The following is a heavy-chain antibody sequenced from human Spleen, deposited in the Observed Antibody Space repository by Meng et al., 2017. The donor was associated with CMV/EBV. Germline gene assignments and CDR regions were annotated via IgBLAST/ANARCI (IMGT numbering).Heavy chain of an antibody. Sequence: ASVQVFCKTAGDTFAGYYMHWVRQAPGQGLEWMGWINPNSGGTNYAEKFQGRVTMTRDTSISTAYMELSRLRSEDTAVYYCASNPARTISGYLRDFDYWGQGTLVTVSS. CDR3: ASNPARTISGYLRDFDY. J-gene: IGHJ4*02. V-gene: IGHV1-2*02. D-gene: IGHD3-22*01. CDR2: INPNSGGT. CDR1: GDTFAGYY.